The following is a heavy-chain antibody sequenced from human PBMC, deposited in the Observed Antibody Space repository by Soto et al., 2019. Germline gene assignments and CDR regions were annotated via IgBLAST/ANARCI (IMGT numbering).Heavy chain of an antibody. V-gene: IGHV4-4*02. J-gene: IGHJ3*02. CDR3: ARGIVKKWLLLRPNDAFDI. CDR2: IYHSGST. D-gene: IGHD3-22*01. CDR1: GGSISSSNW. Sequence: KPSETLSLTCAVSGGSISSSNWWSWVRQPPGKGLEWIGEIYHSGSTNYNPSLKSRVTISVDKSKNQFSLKLSSVTAADTAVYYCARGIVKKWLLLRPNDAFDIWGQGTMVTVSS.